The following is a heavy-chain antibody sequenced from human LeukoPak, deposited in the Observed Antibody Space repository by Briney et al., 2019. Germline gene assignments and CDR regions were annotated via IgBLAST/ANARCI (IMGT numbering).Heavy chain of an antibody. CDR1: GGTFSSYA. Sequence: ASVKVSCKASGGTFSSYAISWVRQAPGQGLEWMGGTIPIFGTANYAQKFQGRVTITTDESTSTAYMGLSSLRSEDTAVYYCASSVYYDSSGYQSWGQGTLVTVSS. CDR2: TIPIFGTA. V-gene: IGHV1-69*05. J-gene: IGHJ5*02. D-gene: IGHD3-22*01. CDR3: ASSVYYDSSGYQS.